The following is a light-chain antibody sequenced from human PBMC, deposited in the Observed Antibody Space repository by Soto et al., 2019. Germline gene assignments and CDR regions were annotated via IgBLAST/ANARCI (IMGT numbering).Light chain of an antibody. CDR2: EVS. J-gene: IGLJ1*01. Sequence: QSALTQPPSASGSPGQSVTISCTGTSSDVGGYNYVSWYQQHPGKAPKLMIYEVSKRPSGVPDRFSGSKSDNTASLTVSGLQAEDEADYYCSSYAGSNNPGVFGTGTKLTVL. CDR1: SSDVGGYNY. V-gene: IGLV2-8*01. CDR3: SSYAGSNNPGV.